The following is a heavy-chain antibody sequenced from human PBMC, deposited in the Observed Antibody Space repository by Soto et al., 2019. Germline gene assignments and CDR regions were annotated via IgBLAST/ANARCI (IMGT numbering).Heavy chain of an antibody. CDR1: GFTFSSYA. CDR3: GRPRYYYNSTTYSDGHPADY. D-gene: IGHD3-22*01. CDR2: ISHDGNTT. J-gene: IGHJ4*02. Sequence: PGGSLRLSCTASGFTFSSYAMHWVRQAPGKGLEWVAFISHDGNTTYYADSVKGRFSISRDNSKNTLYLQMNSLRTEDTAMFYCGRPRYYYNSTTYSDGHPADYWGLGTLVTVSS. V-gene: IGHV3-30-3*01.